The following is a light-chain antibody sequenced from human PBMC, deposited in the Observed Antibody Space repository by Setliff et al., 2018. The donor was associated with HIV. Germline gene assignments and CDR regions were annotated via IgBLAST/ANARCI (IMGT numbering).Light chain of an antibody. CDR3: SSYTTSSLLD. CDR1: SRDIGYFNY. CDR2: NVN. V-gene: IGLV2-14*03. Sequence: QSVLTQPASVSGSPGQSITISCTGSSRDIGYFNYVSWYQQHPIKAPKLIIYNVNRRPSGVSDRFSGSKSGNTASLSISGLQAEDEADYYCSSYTTSSLLDFGTGTKVTVL. J-gene: IGLJ1*01.